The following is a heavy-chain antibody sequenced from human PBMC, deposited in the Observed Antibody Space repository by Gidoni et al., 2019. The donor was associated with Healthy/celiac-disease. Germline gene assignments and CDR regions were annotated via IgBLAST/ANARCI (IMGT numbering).Heavy chain of an antibody. J-gene: IGHJ6*02. CDR2: IKQDGSEK. CDR3: ARIGPSYYYYYYGMDV. Sequence: EVQLVESGGGLVQPGGSLRLSCAASGFTFSSYWMSWVRQAPGKGLEWVANIKQDGSEKYYVDSVKGRFTISRDNAKNSLYLQMNSLRAEDTAVYYCARIGPSYYYYYYGMDVWGQGTTVTVSS. D-gene: IGHD6-6*01. V-gene: IGHV3-7*03. CDR1: GFTFSSYW.